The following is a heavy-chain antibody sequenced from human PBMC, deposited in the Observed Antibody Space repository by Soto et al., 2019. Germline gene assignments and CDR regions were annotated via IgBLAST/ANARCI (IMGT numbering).Heavy chain of an antibody. D-gene: IGHD2-15*01. V-gene: IGHV3-23*01. CDR1: GFPFDPYV. Sequence: GGSLRLSCGASGFPFDPYVVAWVRQAPGKGLEWVAAIRSNTAVTHYADSMRDRFTISRVNSANTIFLQMNSLRVEDSAVYFCAKASDGGWPYYFDSWGQGALVTVSS. CDR2: IRSNTAVT. CDR3: AKASDGGWPYYFDS. J-gene: IGHJ4*02.